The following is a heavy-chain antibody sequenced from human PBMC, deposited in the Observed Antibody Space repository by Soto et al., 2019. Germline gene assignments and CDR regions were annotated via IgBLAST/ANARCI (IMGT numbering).Heavy chain of an antibody. CDR3: ARDYYDSSGHQRFDC. Sequence: SETLSLTCAVSGGSISSSNWGSWVRQPPGKGLEWIGEIYYSGSTNYNPSLKSRVTISVDKSKHQFSLKLTSVTAADTAVYYCARDYYDSSGHQRFDCWGQGTLVTVSS. CDR1: GGSISSSNW. D-gene: IGHD3-22*01. CDR2: IYYSGST. V-gene: IGHV4-4*02. J-gene: IGHJ4*02.